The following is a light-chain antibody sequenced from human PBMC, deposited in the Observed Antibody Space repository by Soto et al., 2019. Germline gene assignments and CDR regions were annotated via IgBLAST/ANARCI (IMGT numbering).Light chain of an antibody. CDR2: KVS. V-gene: IGKV2-30*02. CDR1: QGLGHSDGNTY. Sequence: EVGVTEAPHSLRGALGQAPSISRRSVQGLGHSDGNTYLSWFHQRPGHSPRRLIHKVSNRDSGVPDRFSGSGSRTDFTLKISRVEAEDVGVYYCMQGTHWPPITFGQGTRLEI. CDR3: MQGTHWPPIT. J-gene: IGKJ5*01.